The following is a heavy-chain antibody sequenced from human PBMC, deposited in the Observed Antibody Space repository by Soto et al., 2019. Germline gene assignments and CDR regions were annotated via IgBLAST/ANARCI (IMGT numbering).Heavy chain of an antibody. J-gene: IGHJ4*02. Sequence: PSETLSLTCTVSGDSISSGGNFWSWIRQHPGKGLEWLGYIYYTGSTYHNPSLTSRLSISVDTSKNQFSLKLSSVTPADTAVYFCARATRVTTSGSTAYYFDFWGQG. V-gene: IGHV4-31*03. CDR1: GDSISSGGNF. CDR3: ARATRVTTSGSTAYYFDF. CDR2: IYYTGST. D-gene: IGHD4-17*01.